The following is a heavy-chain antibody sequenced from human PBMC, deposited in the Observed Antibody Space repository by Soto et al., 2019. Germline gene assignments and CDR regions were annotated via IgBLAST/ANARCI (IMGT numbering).Heavy chain of an antibody. CDR2: ISAYNGNT. Sequence: ASVKVSCKASGYTFTSYGISWVRQAPGQGLEWMGWISAYNGNTNYAQKLQGRVTMTTDTSTSTAYMELRSLRSDDTAVYYCAGDQYSSGWSRGWFDPWGQGTLVTVSS. D-gene: IGHD6-19*01. CDR1: GYTFTSYG. J-gene: IGHJ5*02. V-gene: IGHV1-18*04. CDR3: AGDQYSSGWSRGWFDP.